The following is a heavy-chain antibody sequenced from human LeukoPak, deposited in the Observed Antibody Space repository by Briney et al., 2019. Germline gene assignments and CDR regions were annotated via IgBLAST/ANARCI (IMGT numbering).Heavy chain of an antibody. D-gene: IGHD5-24*01. CDR3: ATMNWFDP. Sequence: TGRSLRLSCAASGFTFDDYAMHWVRQAPGKGLEWVSGISWNSGSIGYADSVKGRFTISRDNAKNSLYLQMNSLRAEDTAVYYCATMNWFDPWGQGTLVTVSS. V-gene: IGHV3-9*01. CDR1: GFTFDDYA. J-gene: IGHJ5*02. CDR2: ISWNSGSI.